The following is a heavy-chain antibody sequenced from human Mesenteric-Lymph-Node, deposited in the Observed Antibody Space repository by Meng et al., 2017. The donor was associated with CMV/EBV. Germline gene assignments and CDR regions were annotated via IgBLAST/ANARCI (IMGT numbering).Heavy chain of an antibody. Sequence: GGSLRLSCAASGFTLSTYWMHWVRQTPGQGLVWVSRVYTDGTSIGYADAVKGRFTISRDNAKNTLYLQMNGLRAEDTAVYYCARGQAADGYVYIDQWGQGTLVTVSS. CDR1: GFTLSTYW. D-gene: IGHD5-12*01. V-gene: IGHV3-74*01. J-gene: IGHJ4*02. CDR2: VYTDGTSI. CDR3: ARGQAADGYVYIDQ.